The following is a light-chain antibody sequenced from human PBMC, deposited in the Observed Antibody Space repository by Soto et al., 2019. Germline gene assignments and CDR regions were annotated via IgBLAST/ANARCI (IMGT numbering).Light chain of an antibody. CDR2: KAT. V-gene: IGKV1-5*03. Sequence: DIHMTQSPSTLSASVGDGVTITCRASQSIGSWWAWYQQKPGKAPKLLIYKATNLQSGVPSRFSGSGSGTDFSLPISRLQPVDSATYFCQQYNDFQYTFGPGTKLEI. CDR1: QSIGSW. J-gene: IGKJ2*01. CDR3: QQYNDFQYT.